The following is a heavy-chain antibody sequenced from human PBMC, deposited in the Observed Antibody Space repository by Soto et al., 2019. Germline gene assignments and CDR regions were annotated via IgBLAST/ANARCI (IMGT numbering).Heavy chain of an antibody. CDR1: GGTFSSYT. CDR3: ARAPGSAAAPFDY. Sequence: ASVKVSCKASGGTFSSYTISWVRQAPGQGLEWMGRIIPILGIANYAQKLQGRVTMTTDTSTSTAYMELRSLRSDDTAVYYCARAPGSAAAPFDYWGQGTLVTVSS. J-gene: IGHJ4*02. V-gene: IGHV1-69*02. CDR2: IIPILGIA. D-gene: IGHD6-13*01.